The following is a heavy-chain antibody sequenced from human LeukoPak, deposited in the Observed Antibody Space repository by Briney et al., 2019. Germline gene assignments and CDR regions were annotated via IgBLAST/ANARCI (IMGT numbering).Heavy chain of an antibody. V-gene: IGHV1-46*01. CDR3: ARASLGYCSGGSCYDVIDP. J-gene: IGHJ5*02. D-gene: IGHD2-15*01. CDR1: GYTFTSNH. CDR2: INPIGDST. Sequence: ASVKVSCKASGYTFTSNHIHWVRQAPGQGLEWMGVINPIGDSTSYAQKFQGRVTITADESTSTAYMELSSLRSEDTAVYYCARASLGYCSGGSCYDVIDPWGQGTLVTVSS.